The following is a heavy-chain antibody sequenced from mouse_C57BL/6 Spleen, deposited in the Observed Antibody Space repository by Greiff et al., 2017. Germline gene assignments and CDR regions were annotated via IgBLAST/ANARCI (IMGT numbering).Heavy chain of an antibody. V-gene: IGHV1-26*01. Sequence: VQLQQSGPELVKPGASVKISCKASGYTFPDYYMNWVKQSHGKSLEWIGDINPNNGGTRSHQKFKGKATLTVDKSSSTAYMELRSRTSEDSAVYDCGGGTGAMDYWGQGTSLTVSS. CDR2: INPNNGGT. CDR3: GGGTGAMDY. D-gene: IGHD3-3*01. J-gene: IGHJ4*01. CDR1: GYTFPDYY.